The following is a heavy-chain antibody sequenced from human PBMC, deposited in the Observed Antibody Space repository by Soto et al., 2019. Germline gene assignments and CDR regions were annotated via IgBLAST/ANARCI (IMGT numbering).Heavy chain of an antibody. Sequence: EVQLVESGGGLVKPGGSLRLSCAASGFTFSNAWMSWVRQAPGKGLEWVGRIKSKTDGGTTDYAAPVKGRFTISRDDSKNTLYLQMNSLKTEDTAVYYCTTDPDCSGGSCYGYDAFDIWGQGTMVTVSS. CDR2: IKSKTDGGTT. V-gene: IGHV3-15*01. CDR1: GFTFSNAW. J-gene: IGHJ3*02. D-gene: IGHD2-15*01. CDR3: TTDPDCSGGSCYGYDAFDI.